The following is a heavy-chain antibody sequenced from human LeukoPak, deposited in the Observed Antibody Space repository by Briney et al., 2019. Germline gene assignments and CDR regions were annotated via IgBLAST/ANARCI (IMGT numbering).Heavy chain of an antibody. CDR2: INHSGST. CDR1: GGSISSGDYY. J-gene: IGHJ4*02. Sequence: SQTLSLTCTVSGGSISSGDYYESWIRHAPGKGLEWIGEINHSGSTNYNPSLKSRVTISVDTSKNQFSLKLSSVTAADTAVYYCARGRSSGWCDYWGQGTLVTVSS. D-gene: IGHD6-19*01. V-gene: IGHV4-30-4*08. CDR3: ARGRSSGWCDY.